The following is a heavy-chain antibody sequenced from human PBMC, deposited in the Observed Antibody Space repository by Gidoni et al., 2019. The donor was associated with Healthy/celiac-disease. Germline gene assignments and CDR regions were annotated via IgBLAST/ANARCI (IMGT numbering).Heavy chain of an antibody. Sequence: QVTLRESGPALVKPTQTLTLTCTFSGFSLSTSGMCVSWIRQPPGKALEWLALIDWDDDKYYSTSLKTRLTISKDTSKNQVVLTMTNMDPVDTATYYCARIGLAAAWPLGMDVWGQGTTVTVSS. CDR3: ARIGLAAAWPLGMDV. V-gene: IGHV2-70*01. J-gene: IGHJ6*02. CDR2: IDWDDDK. CDR1: GFSLSTSGMC. D-gene: IGHD6-13*01.